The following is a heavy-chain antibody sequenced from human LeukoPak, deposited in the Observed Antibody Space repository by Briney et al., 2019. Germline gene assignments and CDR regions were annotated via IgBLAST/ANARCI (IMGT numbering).Heavy chain of an antibody. J-gene: IGHJ4*02. CDR1: GYTFTSYG. D-gene: IGHD1-1*01. Sequence: ASVKVSCKASGYTFTSYGISWVRQAPGPALEWLGWISAYNGNTNYAQKLQGRVTMTTDTSTSTAYMELRSLRSDDTAVYYCARYTPTGTGGDYWGQGTLVTVSS. CDR2: ISAYNGNT. V-gene: IGHV1-18*01. CDR3: ARYTPTGTGGDY.